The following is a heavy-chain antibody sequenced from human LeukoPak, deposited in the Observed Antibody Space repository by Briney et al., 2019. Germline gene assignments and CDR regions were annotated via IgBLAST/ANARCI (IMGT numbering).Heavy chain of an antibody. CDR2: ISSNGGST. CDR3: ARGYGDYDY. V-gene: IGHV3-64*01. Sequence: GGSLRLSCAASGFTFSSYAMHWVRQAPGKGLEYVSAISSNGGSTYYANSVKGRFTISRDNSKNTLYLQMGSLRAEDMAVYYCARGYGDYDYWGQGTLVTVSS. D-gene: IGHD4-17*01. J-gene: IGHJ4*02. CDR1: GFTFSSYA.